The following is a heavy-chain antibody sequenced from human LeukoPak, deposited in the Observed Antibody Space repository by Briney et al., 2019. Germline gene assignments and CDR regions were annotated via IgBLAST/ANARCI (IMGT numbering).Heavy chain of an antibody. CDR1: EFTFSTYA. J-gene: IGHJ4*02. D-gene: IGHD6-19*01. V-gene: IGHV3-23*01. CDR3: ARTRQQWQVLDY. Sequence: GGSLRLSCAASEFTFSTYAMSWVRQAPGRGLEWVSSINYGGDTTYYADSVKGRFTISRDNSKNMVFLQMNSLTSEDTAVYYCARTRQQWQVLDYWGQGTLVTVSS. CDR2: INYGGDTT.